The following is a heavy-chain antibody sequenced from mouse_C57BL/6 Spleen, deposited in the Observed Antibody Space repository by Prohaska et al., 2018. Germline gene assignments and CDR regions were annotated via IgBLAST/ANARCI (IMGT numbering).Heavy chain of an antibody. V-gene: IGHV1-19*01. CDR1: GYTFTDYY. J-gene: IGHJ3*01. Sequence: EVQLQQSGPVLVKPGASVKMSCKASGYTFTDYYMNWVKQSHGKSLEWIGVINPYNGGTSYNQKFKGKATLTGDKSSSTAYMELNSLTSEDSAVYYCARSGGIYGYDERAWFAYWGQGTLVTVSA. D-gene: IGHD2-2*01. CDR2: INPYNGGT. CDR3: ARSGGIYGYDERAWFAY.